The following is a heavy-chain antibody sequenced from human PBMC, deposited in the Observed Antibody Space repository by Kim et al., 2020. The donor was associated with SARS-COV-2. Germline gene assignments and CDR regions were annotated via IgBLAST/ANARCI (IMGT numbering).Heavy chain of an antibody. CDR3: AKDEGSGYSSGWTYYYYGVNV. V-gene: IGHV3-30*18. D-gene: IGHD6-19*01. J-gene: IGHJ6*01. CDR2: ISYDGSNT. Sequence: GGSLRLSCAASGFTCSSYGMHWHRQAPGKGLEWVAVISYDGSNTYYADSVRGRFTISRDNSKNTLYLQMNSLRAENTAVYYCAKDEGSGYSSGWTYYYYGVNVWGPGTTLTVSA. CDR1: GFTCSSYG.